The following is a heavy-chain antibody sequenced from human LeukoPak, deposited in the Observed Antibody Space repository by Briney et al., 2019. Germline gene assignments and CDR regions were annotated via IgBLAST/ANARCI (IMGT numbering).Heavy chain of an antibody. J-gene: IGHJ3*02. V-gene: IGHV3-48*02. CDR2: LSSSSSTI. Sequence: PGGSLRLFCAASGFTFSSYSMNWVRQAPGKGLEWVSYLSSSSSTIYYADSAKGRFTISRDNAKNSLYLQMNSLRDEDTAVYFCASPVLGVVIAVDAFDIWGQGTMVTVSS. CDR1: GFTFSSYS. D-gene: IGHD2-21*01. CDR3: ASPVLGVVIAVDAFDI.